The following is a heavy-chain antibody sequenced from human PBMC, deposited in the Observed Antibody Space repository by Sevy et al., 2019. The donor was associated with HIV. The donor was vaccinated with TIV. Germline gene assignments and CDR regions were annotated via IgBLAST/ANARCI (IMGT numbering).Heavy chain of an antibody. V-gene: IGHV1-69*13. CDR3: ARSYGSGSYYNVVVRPREGKNPTYGMDV. CDR2: IIPIFGTA. D-gene: IGHD3-10*01. CDR1: GGTFSSYA. J-gene: IGHJ6*02. Sequence: ASVKVSCKASGGTFSSYAISWVRQAPGQGLEWMGGIIPIFGTANYAQKFQGRVTITADESTSTAYMERSSLRSEDTAVYYCARSYGSGSYYNVVVRPREGKNPTYGMDVWGQGTTVTVSS.